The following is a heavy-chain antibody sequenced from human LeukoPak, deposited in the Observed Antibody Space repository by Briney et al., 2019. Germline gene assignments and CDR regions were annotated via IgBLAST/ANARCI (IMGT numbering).Heavy chain of an antibody. CDR1: GGTFSSYA. Sequence: SVKVSCKASGGTFSSYAISWVLQAPGQGLEWMGRIIPIFGTANYAQKFQGRVTITTDESTSTAYMELSSLRSEDTAVYYCGRGYCSGGSCLKIDYWGQGTLVTVSS. CDR2: IIPIFGTA. D-gene: IGHD2-15*01. CDR3: GRGYCSGGSCLKIDY. V-gene: IGHV1-69*05. J-gene: IGHJ4*02.